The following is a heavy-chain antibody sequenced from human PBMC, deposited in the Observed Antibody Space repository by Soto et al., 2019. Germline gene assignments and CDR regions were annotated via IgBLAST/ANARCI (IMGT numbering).Heavy chain of an antibody. J-gene: IGHJ6*02. CDR2: IWYDGSNK. Sequence: VGSLRLSCAASGFTFSSYGMHWVRQAPGKGLEWVAVIWYDGSNKYYADSVKGRFTISRDNSKNTLYLQMNSLRAEDTAVYYCARDRRMVRGAYYYYGMDVWGQGTTVTVSS. CDR1: GFTFSSYG. D-gene: IGHD3-10*01. CDR3: ARDRRMVRGAYYYYGMDV. V-gene: IGHV3-33*01.